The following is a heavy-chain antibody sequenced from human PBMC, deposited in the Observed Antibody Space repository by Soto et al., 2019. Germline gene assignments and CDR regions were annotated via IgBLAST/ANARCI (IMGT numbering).Heavy chain of an antibody. Sequence: VQLVESGGGLVQPGGSLRLSCAASGFTFSNYDMHWVRQVTGKGLEWVSTIGTAGDTYYPGSVKGRFTISRENAKNSLDLQMNRPRAEDTAVYYCARGRMISLYYLDYGGKGTRGTFSS. D-gene: IGHD3-22*01. CDR1: GFTFSNYD. J-gene: IGHJ4*02. V-gene: IGHV3-13*01. CDR3: ARGRMISLYYLDY. CDR2: IGTAGDT.